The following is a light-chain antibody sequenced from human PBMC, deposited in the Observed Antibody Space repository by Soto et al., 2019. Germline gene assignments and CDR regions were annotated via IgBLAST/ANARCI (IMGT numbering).Light chain of an antibody. CDR1: QSLSYSSNNKNN. CDR3: QQYYSTSLN. J-gene: IGKJ3*01. CDR2: WGS. V-gene: IGKV4-1*01. Sequence: DIVMTQSPDSMAVSLGERATINCKSSQSLSYSSNNKNNLGCYQQKPGQTPKLLISWGSTRVSAVPDRIRGNGYWTELTLTISSLQADDGGAYYCQQYYSTSLNFGPGTNVDVK.